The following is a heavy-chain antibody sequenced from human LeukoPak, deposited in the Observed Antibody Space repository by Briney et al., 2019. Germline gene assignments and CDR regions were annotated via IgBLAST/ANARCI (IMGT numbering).Heavy chain of an antibody. D-gene: IGHD6-13*01. Sequence: SETLSLTCSVSGGSISRHYWTWIRQPPGKGLEWIGYTHFSGSSNYNPSLKSRATASLDRAKNQISLTLASVTAADTAVYFCARAKAAGSYDYWGQGTLVTVSS. J-gene: IGHJ4*02. CDR1: GGSISRHY. CDR3: ARAKAAGSYDY. CDR2: THFSGSS. V-gene: IGHV4-59*11.